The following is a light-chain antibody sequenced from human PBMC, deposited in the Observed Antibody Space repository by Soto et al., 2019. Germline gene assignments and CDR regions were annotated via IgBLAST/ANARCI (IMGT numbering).Light chain of an antibody. CDR1: QSVSSNY. V-gene: IGKV3-20*01. CDR3: NLVKT. J-gene: IGKJ1*01. Sequence: EIVLTQSPGTLSLSPGERATLSCRASQSVSSNYLAWYQQKPGQAPRLLIYGASSMATGITDRFSGSGSGTAFTRTNPRLEPADYAHQRSNLVKTFGQGTKVEIK. CDR2: GAS.